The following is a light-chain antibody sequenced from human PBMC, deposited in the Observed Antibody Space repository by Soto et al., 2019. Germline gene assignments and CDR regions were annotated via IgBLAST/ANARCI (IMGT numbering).Light chain of an antibody. CDR3: QQYNSYWT. CDR1: QSISSW. Sequence: DIQMTQSPSTLSASIRDRVTSTCRASQSISSWLAWYQQKPGKAPKLLIYKASSLESGVPSRFSGSGSGTEFTLTISSLQPDEFATYYCQQYNSYWTFRQGTKVDIK. CDR2: KAS. V-gene: IGKV1-5*03. J-gene: IGKJ1*01.